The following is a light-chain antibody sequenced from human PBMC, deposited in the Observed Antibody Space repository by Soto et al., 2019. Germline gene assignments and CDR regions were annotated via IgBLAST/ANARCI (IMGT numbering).Light chain of an antibody. CDR1: QDISNY. V-gene: IGKV1-33*01. Sequence: DIQMTQSPSSLSASVGDRVTITCQASQDISNYLNWYQQKPGKAPKLLMYDASNLETGVPSRFSGNGSGTDFTFTITSLQPEDIATYYCQQYKHLITFGQGTRLEIK. CDR3: QQYKHLIT. J-gene: IGKJ5*01. CDR2: DAS.